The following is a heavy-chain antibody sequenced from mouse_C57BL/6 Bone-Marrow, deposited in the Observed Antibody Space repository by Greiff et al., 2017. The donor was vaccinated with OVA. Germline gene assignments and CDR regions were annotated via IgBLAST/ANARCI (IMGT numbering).Heavy chain of an antibody. CDR3: ARGGAGYFDV. V-gene: IGHV1-52*01. J-gene: IGHJ1*03. Sequence: QVQLQQPGAELVRPGSSVKLSCKASGYTFTSYWMHWVKQRPIQGLEWIGNIDPSDSETHYNQKFKDKATLTVDKSSSTAYMQLSSLTSDDSAVYSCARGGAGYFDVWGTGTTVTVSS. CDR1: GYTFTSYW. CDR2: IDPSDSET.